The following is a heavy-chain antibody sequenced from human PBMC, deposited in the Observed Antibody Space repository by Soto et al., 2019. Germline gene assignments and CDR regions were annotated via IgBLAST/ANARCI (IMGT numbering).Heavy chain of an antibody. CDR3: ASSYYYGSGSYS. Sequence: QVQLVQSGAEVKKPGSSVKVSCKASGGTFSSYTISWVRQAPGQGLEWMGRIIPILGIANYAQKFQGRVKIXAXTSTSTAYMELSSLRSEDTAVYYCASSYYYGSGSYSWGQGTLVTVSS. J-gene: IGHJ5*02. V-gene: IGHV1-69*02. CDR2: IIPILGIA. D-gene: IGHD3-10*01. CDR1: GGTFSSYT.